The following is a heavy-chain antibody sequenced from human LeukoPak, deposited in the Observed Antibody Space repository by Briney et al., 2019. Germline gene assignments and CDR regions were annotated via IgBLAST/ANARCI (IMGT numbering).Heavy chain of an antibody. V-gene: IGHV4-31*03. D-gene: IGHD2-21*02. Sequence: SQTLSLTCTVSGGSVTTSGYFWTWLRQHPEKGLEYIGYIDYRGSTTYNPSLKSRVTISADTSKNQFSLKVTSVTAADTATYYCARHLHGDPQTYHFDIWGQGILVIVSS. J-gene: IGHJ4*02. CDR1: GGSVTTSGYF. CDR3: ARHLHGDPQTYHFDI. CDR2: IDYRGST.